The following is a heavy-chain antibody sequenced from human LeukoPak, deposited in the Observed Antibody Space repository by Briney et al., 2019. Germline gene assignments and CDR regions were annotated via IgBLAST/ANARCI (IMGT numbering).Heavy chain of an antibody. CDR2: VGINSGNT. V-gene: IGHV3-48*01. J-gene: IGHJ4*02. CDR3: ARDTKYAFDD. CDR1: GFTFSDYS. D-gene: IGHD2-2*01. Sequence: PGGSLRLSCAASGFTFSDYSMNWVRQAPGKGLEWISYVGINSGNTKYADSVKGRFTISGDKAKNSLYLQMNSLRVEDTAVYYCARDTKYAFDDWGQGTLVTVSS.